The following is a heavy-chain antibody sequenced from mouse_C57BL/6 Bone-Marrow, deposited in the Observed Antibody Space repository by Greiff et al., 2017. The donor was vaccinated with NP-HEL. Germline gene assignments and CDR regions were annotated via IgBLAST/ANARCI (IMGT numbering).Heavy chain of an antibody. CDR1: GYAFSSSW. Sequence: VQLQESGPELVKPGASVKISCKASGYAFSSSWMNWVKQRPGKGLEWIGRNYPGDGDTNYNGKFKGKATLTADKSSSTAYMQLSSLTSEDSAVYFCARSMVKAYYYAMDYWGQGTSVTVSS. D-gene: IGHD2-2*01. CDR3: ARSMVKAYYYAMDY. V-gene: IGHV1-82*01. J-gene: IGHJ4*01. CDR2: NYPGDGDT.